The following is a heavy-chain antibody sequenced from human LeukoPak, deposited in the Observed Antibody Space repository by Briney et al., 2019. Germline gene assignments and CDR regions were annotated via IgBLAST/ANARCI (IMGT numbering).Heavy chain of an antibody. CDR2: MKQDGSEE. CDR3: ATVESGYSYATDCLNV. Sequence: GGSLRLSCAASGFTFSRYWRTWVRQAAGKGLEWVANMKQDGSEEYYVDSVKGRFTISTDNATNSLYLQIHSPRAAATAVYFCATVESGYSYATDCLNVWGQGTTVTVSS. J-gene: IGHJ6*02. D-gene: IGHD5-18*01. CDR1: GFTFSRYW. V-gene: IGHV3-7*01.